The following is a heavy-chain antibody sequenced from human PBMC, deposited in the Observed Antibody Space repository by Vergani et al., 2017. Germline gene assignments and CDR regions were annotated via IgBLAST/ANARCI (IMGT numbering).Heavy chain of an antibody. CDR3: AATAVPPSYYYYYMDV. J-gene: IGHJ6*03. V-gene: IGHV1-2*02. CDR2: INPNSGGT. CDR1: GYTFTGYY. Sequence: QVQLVQSGAEVKKPGASVKVSCKASGYTFTGYYMHWVRQAPGQGLEWMGWINPNSGGTNYAQKFQGRVTMTRDTSISTAYMELSRLRSEDTAVYYCAATAVPPSYYYYYMDVWGKGTTVTVSS.